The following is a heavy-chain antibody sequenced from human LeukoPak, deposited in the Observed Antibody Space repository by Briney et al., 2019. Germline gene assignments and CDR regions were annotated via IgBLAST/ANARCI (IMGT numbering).Heavy chain of an antibody. CDR2: IIPIFGTA. D-gene: IGHD6-13*01. V-gene: IGHV1-69*01. J-gene: IGHJ4*02. CDR3: ARDLGDRYSSSWYLDY. Sequence: SVKVSCKASGGTFSSYAISWVRQAPGQGLEWMGGIIPIFGTANYAQKFQGRVTITADESTSTAYMELSSLRSEDTAVYYCARDLGDRYSSSWYLDYWGQGTLVTVSS. CDR1: GGTFSSYA.